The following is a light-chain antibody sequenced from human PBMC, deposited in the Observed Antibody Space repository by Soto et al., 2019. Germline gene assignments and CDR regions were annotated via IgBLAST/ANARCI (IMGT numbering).Light chain of an antibody. CDR3: QQYNTYST. Sequence: EIVMTQSPATLSLSPGERATLSCRASQSISGKLAWYQHRPGQAPRLLIYDASIRATGIPARFSGSGSGTAFTLNISSLQSEDFATYYCQQYNTYSTFGQGTKVEIK. J-gene: IGKJ1*01. CDR1: QSISGK. V-gene: IGKV3-15*01. CDR2: DAS.